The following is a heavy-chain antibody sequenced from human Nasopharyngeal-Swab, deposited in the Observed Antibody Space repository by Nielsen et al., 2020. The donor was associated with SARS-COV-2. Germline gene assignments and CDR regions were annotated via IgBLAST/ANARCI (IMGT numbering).Heavy chain of an antibody. CDR3: AREANDYSNYRRGTEWFDP. V-gene: IGHV3-53*01. CDR2: IYSGGST. Sequence: GESLKISCAASGFTVSSNYMSWVRQAPGKGLEWVSVIYSGGSTYYADSVKGRFTISSDNAKNSVYLQINSLRAEDTAVYYCAREANDYSNYRRGTEWFDPWGQGTLVTVSS. J-gene: IGHJ5*02. D-gene: IGHD4-11*01. CDR1: GFTVSSNY.